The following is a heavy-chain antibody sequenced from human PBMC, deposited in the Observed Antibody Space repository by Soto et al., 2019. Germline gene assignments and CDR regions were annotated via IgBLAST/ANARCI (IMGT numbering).Heavy chain of an antibody. Sequence: QLQLQESGPGLVKPSETLSLTCIVSGGSITRNNHYWGWIRQSPGKGLEWIGSILYSGSTNYNPSLKSRVTLSVETSKNQSSLKMSSVPAADTALYYCARLGSSGWYQGSYFDYWGQGTLVTVSS. V-gene: IGHV4-39*01. D-gene: IGHD6-19*01. CDR1: GGSITRNNHY. CDR2: ILYSGST. J-gene: IGHJ4*02. CDR3: ARLGSSGWYQGSYFDY.